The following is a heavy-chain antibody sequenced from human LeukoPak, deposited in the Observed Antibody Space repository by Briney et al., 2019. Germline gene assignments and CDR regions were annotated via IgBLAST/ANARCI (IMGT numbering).Heavy chain of an antibody. D-gene: IGHD3-22*01. J-gene: IGHJ4*02. CDR2: IYHSGST. CDR1: GYSISSGYY. CDR3: ARGYYYDSSGYCGV. V-gene: IGHV4-38-2*01. Sequence: KPSETLSLTCAVSGYSISSGYYWGWIRQPPGKGLEWIGSIYHSGSTYYNPSLKSRVTISVDTSKNQFSLKLSSVTAADTAVYYCARGYYYDSSGYCGVWGQGTLVTVSS.